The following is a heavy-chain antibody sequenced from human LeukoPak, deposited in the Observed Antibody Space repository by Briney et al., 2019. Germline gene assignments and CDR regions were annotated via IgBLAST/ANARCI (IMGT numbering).Heavy chain of an antibody. J-gene: IGHJ4*02. D-gene: IGHD6-13*01. V-gene: IGHV1-69*13. CDR1: GGTFSSYA. CDR3: ASSLYSSSWYEIEITSPPLTYYFDY. Sequence: SVKVSCKASGGTFSSYAISWVRQAPGQGLEWMGGIIPIFGTANYAQKFQGRVTITADESTSTAYMELSSLRSEDTAVYYCASSLYSSSWYEIEITSPPLTYYFDYWGQGTLVTVSS. CDR2: IIPIFGTA.